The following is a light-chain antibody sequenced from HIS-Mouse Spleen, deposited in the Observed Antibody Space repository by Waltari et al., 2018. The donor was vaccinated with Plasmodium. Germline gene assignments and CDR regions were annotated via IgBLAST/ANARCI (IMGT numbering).Light chain of an antibody. CDR3: QVWDSSSDHWV. J-gene: IGLJ3*02. CDR2: DDS. Sequence: SYVLTQPPSVSVAPGQTARITCGGNNIGSKSVNWYQQKPGQAPVLVVFDDSSRPSGIPERFSGSNSGNTATLAISRVEGGDEADYYCQVWDSSSDHWVFGGRTKLTVL. CDR1: NIGSKS. V-gene: IGLV3-21*02.